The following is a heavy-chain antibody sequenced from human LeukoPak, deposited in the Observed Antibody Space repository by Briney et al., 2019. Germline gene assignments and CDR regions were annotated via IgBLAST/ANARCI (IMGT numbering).Heavy chain of an antibody. Sequence: GASVKVSCKASGYTFNNYGISWVRQAPGQGLEWMGWVTSYNGDTNYAQKFQGRVTMTTDTSTSTAYMELRSLRSDDTAVHYCARVRIAAAGILTKNWFDPWGQGTLVTVSS. V-gene: IGHV1-18*01. D-gene: IGHD6-13*01. CDR3: ARVRIAAAGILTKNWFDP. CDR1: GYTFNNYG. CDR2: VTSYNGDT. J-gene: IGHJ5*02.